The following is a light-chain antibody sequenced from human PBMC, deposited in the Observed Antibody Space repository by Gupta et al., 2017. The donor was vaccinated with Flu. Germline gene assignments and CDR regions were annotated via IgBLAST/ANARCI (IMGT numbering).Light chain of an antibody. J-gene: IGLJ2*01. CDR2: QDD. CDR3: QARDSLTVI. Sequence: SYELTQPPSVSVSPGPTATIACAGDKLGDKYAYWYQQKPGQSPILVIYQDDRRPSGIPERFSGSNSGNTATLTISGTQAVDEADYYCQARDSLTVIFGGGTKLTVL. CDR1: KLGDKY. V-gene: IGLV3-1*01.